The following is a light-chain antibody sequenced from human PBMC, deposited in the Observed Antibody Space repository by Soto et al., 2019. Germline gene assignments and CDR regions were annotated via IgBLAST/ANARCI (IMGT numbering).Light chain of an antibody. Sequence: DIVMTQSPDSLAVSLGERATINCKSSQSVLYSSNNKNYLAWYQQKPGQPPKLLIYWASTRESGVPDRFSGSGSGTDFTLTISSLHAEDVAVYYCQQYYSSPLNFGGGTKVEIK. CDR2: WAS. V-gene: IGKV4-1*01. J-gene: IGKJ4*01. CDR1: QSVLYSSNNKNY. CDR3: QQYYSSPLN.